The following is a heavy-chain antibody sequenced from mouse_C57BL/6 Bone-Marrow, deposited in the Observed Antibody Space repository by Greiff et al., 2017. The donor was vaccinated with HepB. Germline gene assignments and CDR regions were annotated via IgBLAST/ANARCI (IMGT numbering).Heavy chain of an antibody. CDR2: IFPVSGST. Sequence: VQLQQSGPELVRPGASVKISCKAPGYTFTSHWMQWVRQRPGQGLEWIGEIFPVSGSTYYNEKFKGKATLTVDTSSSTAYMQLSSLTSEDSAVYFCARGGGLDYYGSSSSYWGQGTLVTVSA. V-gene: IGHV1-56*01. J-gene: IGHJ3*01. CDR1: GYTFTSHW. CDR3: ARGGGLDYYGSSSSY. D-gene: IGHD1-1*01.